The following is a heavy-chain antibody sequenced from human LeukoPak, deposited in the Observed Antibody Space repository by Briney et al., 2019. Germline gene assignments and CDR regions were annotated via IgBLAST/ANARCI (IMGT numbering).Heavy chain of an antibody. CDR2: IIPIFGTA. CDR3: ARDCSSTSCHYDAFDI. CDR1: GGTFSIYA. D-gene: IGHD2-2*01. Sequence: SVKVSCKASGGTFSIYAISWVRQAPGQGLEWMEGIIPIFGTANYAQKFQGRVTITTDESTSTAYMELSSLRSEDTAVYYCARDCSSTSCHYDAFDIWGQGTMVTVSS. V-gene: IGHV1-69*05. J-gene: IGHJ3*02.